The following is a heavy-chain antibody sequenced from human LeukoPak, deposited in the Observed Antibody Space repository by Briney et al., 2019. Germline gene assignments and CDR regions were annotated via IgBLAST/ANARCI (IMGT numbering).Heavy chain of an antibody. V-gene: IGHV1-69*13. CDR3: ARRYYYDSSGYLDY. D-gene: IGHD3-22*01. Sequence: ASVKVSCKASGYTFTSYGISWVRQAPGQGLEWMGGIIPIFGTANYAQKFQGRVTITADESTSTAYMELSSLRSEDTAVYYCARRYYYDSSGYLDYWGQGTLVTVSS. J-gene: IGHJ4*02. CDR2: IIPIFGTA. CDR1: GYTFTSYG.